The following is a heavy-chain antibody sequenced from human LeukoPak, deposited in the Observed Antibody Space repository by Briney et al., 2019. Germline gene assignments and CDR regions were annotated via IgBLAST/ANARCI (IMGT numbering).Heavy chain of an antibody. CDR1: GFTFSSYS. V-gene: IGHV3-23*01. Sequence: GGSLRLSCAASGFTFSSYSMNWVRQAPGKGLEWVSGISPSGDILYYADSVKGQFTISRDNSQNTVSLQMNSLRAEDTAVYYCAELGITMIGGVWGKGTTVTVSS. CDR3: AELGITMIGGV. J-gene: IGHJ6*04. CDR2: ISPSGDIL. D-gene: IGHD3-10*02.